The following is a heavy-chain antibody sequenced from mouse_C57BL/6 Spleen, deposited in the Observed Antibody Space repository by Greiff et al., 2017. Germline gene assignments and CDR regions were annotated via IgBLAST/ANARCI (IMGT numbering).Heavy chain of an antibody. CDR1: GYTFTGYW. CDR3: DRTTVVNFDV. D-gene: IGHD1-1*01. Sequence: VLLQQSGAELMKPGASVKLSCTATGYTFTGYWIDWVKQRPGHGLEWIGKILPGGGSTNYNQKFKGKATFTADTSSNTAYMQLSSLTTEDSAIXDCDRTTVVNFDVWGTGTTVTVSS. V-gene: IGHV1-9*01. J-gene: IGHJ1*03. CDR2: ILPGGGST.